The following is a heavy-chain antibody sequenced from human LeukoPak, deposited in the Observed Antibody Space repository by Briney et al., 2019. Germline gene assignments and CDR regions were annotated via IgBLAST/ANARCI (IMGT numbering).Heavy chain of an antibody. CDR3: AKLRDTMVRGVTSGFDY. J-gene: IGHJ4*02. Sequence: PGGSLRLSCAASGFTFSSYAMSWVRQAPGKGLEWVSAISGSGGRTYYADSVKGRFTISRDNSKNTLYLQMNSLRAEDTAVYYCAKLRDTMVRGVTSGFDYWGQGPLVTVSS. V-gene: IGHV3-23*01. CDR2: ISGSGGRT. CDR1: GFTFSSYA. D-gene: IGHD3-10*01.